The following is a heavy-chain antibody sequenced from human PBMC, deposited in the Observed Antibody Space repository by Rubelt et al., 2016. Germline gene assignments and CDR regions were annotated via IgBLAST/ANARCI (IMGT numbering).Heavy chain of an antibody. CDR3: ARSKDTAMVTDADWYFDL. D-gene: IGHD5-18*01. Sequence: QVQLVQSGAEVKKPGASVKVSRKASGYTFTSYAMHWVRQAPGQRLEWMGWINAGNGNTKYSQKFQGSVTLTRDTSASTAYMGLSSLRSEDTAVYYCARSKDTAMVTDADWYFDLWGRGTLVTVSS. CDR1: GYTFTSYA. J-gene: IGHJ2*01. CDR2: INAGNGNT. V-gene: IGHV1-3*01.